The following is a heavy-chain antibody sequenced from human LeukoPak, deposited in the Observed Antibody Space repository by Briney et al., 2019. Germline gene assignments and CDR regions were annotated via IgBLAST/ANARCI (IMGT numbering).Heavy chain of an antibody. CDR2: IHYTGLT. V-gene: IGHV4-59*02. CDR1: GGSVSSDY. Sequence: PSETLPLTCTVSGGSVSSDYWSWIRQPPGKGLEWIGYIHYTGLTKYNPSLQSRLTISMDTSENQFSLRLSSVIAADTAVYYCTRVASHGYSDYWGQGMLVTVSS. CDR3: TRVASHGYSDY. J-gene: IGHJ4*02.